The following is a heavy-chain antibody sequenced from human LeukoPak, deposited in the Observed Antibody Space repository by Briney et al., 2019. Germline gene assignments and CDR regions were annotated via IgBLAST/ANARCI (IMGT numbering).Heavy chain of an antibody. CDR1: GFTVSSNY. CDR3: ARVTLTGYYAFDY. Sequence: GGSLRLSCAASGFTVSSNYMSWVRQAPGKGLEWVSSISGSSSYIYYTDSVKGRFTISRDNAKNSLYLQMNSLRAEDTAVYYCARVTLTGYYAFDYWGQGTLVTVSS. V-gene: IGHV3-21*01. J-gene: IGHJ4*02. D-gene: IGHD3-9*01. CDR2: ISGSSSYI.